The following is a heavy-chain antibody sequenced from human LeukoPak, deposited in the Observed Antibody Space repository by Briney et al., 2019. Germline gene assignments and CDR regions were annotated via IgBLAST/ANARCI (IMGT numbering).Heavy chain of an antibody. CDR3: ARDGGDDIVVVPDMDY. V-gene: IGHV1-2*02. D-gene: IGHD2-2*01. Sequence: ASVKVSCTASGYTFTGYYMHWVRQAPGQGLEWMGWINPNSGGTNYAQKFQGRVTMTRDTSISTAYMELSRLRSDDTAVYYCARDGGDDIVVVPDMDYWGQGTLVTVSS. CDR2: INPNSGGT. CDR1: GYTFTGYY. J-gene: IGHJ4*02.